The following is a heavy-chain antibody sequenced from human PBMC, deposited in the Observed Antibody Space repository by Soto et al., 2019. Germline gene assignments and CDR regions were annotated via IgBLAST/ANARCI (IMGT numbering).Heavy chain of an antibody. CDR2: IYYSGTT. D-gene: IGHD6-19*01. CDR1: GDSISSYY. CDR3: AIVTAVAGY. Sequence: QVQLQESGPGLVKPSETLSLTCSVSGDSISSYYWSWIRQPPGKGLEWIGYIYYSGTTNYNPSHKRGVTISIDTSKNQFSLKLTSVTAAETAVYYCAIVTAVAGYWGQRILVTAPS. J-gene: IGHJ4*01. V-gene: IGHV4-59*01.